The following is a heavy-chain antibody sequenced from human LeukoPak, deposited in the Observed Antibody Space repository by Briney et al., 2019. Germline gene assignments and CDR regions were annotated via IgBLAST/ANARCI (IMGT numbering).Heavy chain of an antibody. Sequence: GGSLRLSCAASGFTVSSNYVSWVRQAPGKGLEWVSSISSSSSYIYYADSVMGRFTISRDNAENSLYLQMNSLRAEDTAVYFCARGRSQLELRPFEYWGQGALVTVSS. J-gene: IGHJ4*02. D-gene: IGHD1-7*01. CDR1: GFTVSSNY. CDR3: ARGRSQLELRPFEY. V-gene: IGHV3-21*01. CDR2: ISSSSSYI.